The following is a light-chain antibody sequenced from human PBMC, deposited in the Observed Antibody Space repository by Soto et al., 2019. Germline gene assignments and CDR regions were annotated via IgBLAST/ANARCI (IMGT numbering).Light chain of an antibody. V-gene: IGLV2-8*01. J-gene: IGLJ3*02. CDR2: EVT. Sequence: QSALTQPPSASGSPGQSVTISCTGSSSDLGAYNYVSWYQQHPGKAPKLMIYEVTKRPSGVPDRCSGSKSGNTASLTVSGLQAEDEADYYCSSYAGSNNLPFGGGTKLTVL. CDR3: SSYAGSNNLP. CDR1: SSDLGAYNY.